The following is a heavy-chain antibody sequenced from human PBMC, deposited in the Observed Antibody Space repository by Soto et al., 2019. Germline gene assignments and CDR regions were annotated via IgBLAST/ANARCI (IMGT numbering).Heavy chain of an antibody. D-gene: IGHD5-12*01. CDR2: MNPNSGNT. CDR3: AREFRDIVATAGRYYYYGMDV. J-gene: IGHJ6*02. Sequence: ASVKVSCKASGYTFTSYDINWVRQATGQGLEWMGWMNPNSGNTGYAQKFQGRVTMTRNTSISTAYMELSSLRSEDTAVYYCAREFRDIVATAGRYYYYGMDVWGQGTTVTVSS. V-gene: IGHV1-8*01. CDR1: GYTFTSYD.